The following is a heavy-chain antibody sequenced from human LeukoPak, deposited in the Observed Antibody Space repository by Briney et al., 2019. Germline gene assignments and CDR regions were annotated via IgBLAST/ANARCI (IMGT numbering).Heavy chain of an antibody. V-gene: IGHV3-7*01. CDR1: GFTFSESW. CDR3: VSFYETY. Sequence: GGSLRLSCVVSGFTFSESWMSWVRQAPGKGLGWVASLNLDGSDKYYVDSVKGRFTISKDNAKNTVYLQMNSLRAEDTAVYYCVSFYETYWGRGTLVTVSS. CDR2: LNLDGSDK. J-gene: IGHJ4*02. D-gene: IGHD2/OR15-2a*01.